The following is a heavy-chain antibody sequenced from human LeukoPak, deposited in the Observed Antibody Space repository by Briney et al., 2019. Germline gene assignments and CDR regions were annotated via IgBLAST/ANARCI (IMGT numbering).Heavy chain of an antibody. J-gene: IGHJ6*02. V-gene: IGHV1-69*05. D-gene: IGHD3-3*01. CDR2: IIPIFGTA. Sequence: GSSVNVSCTASGGTFISYAISWVRQAPGQGLEWMGGIIPIFGTANYAQKFQGRVTITTDESTSTAYMELSSLRSEDTAVYYCASGSRYYPLRFLEWLRPYYYYGMDVWGQGTTVTVSS. CDR3: ASGSRYYPLRFLEWLRPYYYYGMDV. CDR1: GGTFISYA.